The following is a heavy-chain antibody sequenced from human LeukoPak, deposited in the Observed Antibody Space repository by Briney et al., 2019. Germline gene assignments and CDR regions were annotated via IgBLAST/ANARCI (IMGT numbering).Heavy chain of an antibody. V-gene: IGHV4-59*01. CDR2: IYYSGNT. Sequence: SETLSLTCTVSGGSTTNYYWSWIRQPPGKGLEWIGYIYYSGNTNCNPSLKSRVTISVDTSNNQFSLNLSSVTAADTAVYYCTRGPTRYYFDYWGQGTLVTVSS. CDR1: GGSTTNYY. J-gene: IGHJ4*02. CDR3: TRGPTRYYFDY.